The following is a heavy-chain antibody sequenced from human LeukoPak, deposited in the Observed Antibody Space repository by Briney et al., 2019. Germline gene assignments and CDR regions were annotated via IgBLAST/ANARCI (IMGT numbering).Heavy chain of an antibody. J-gene: IGHJ4*02. D-gene: IGHD2-2*01. V-gene: IGHV3-23*01. CDR3: AKKQGSMGLFDF. CDR1: GFSFNNYA. Sequence: GGSLRLSCAASGFSFNNYAMSWVRQAPGRGLEWVSAISASGNTPDYADSVKGRFTISRDNSKNTLYLQMNSLRVDDTAVYYCAKKQGSMGLFDFWGQGTLVAVSS. CDR2: ISASGNTP.